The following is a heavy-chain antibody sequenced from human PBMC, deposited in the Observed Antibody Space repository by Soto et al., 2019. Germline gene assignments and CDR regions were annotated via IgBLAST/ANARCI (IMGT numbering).Heavy chain of an antibody. CDR3: ARDTRPGIAAAPFGMDV. J-gene: IGHJ6*02. D-gene: IGHD6-13*01. Sequence: ASVKVSCKASGYTFTSYGISWVRQAPGQGLEWMGWISAYNGNTNYAQKLQGRVTMTTDTSTSTAYMELRSLRSDDTAVYYCARDTRPGIAAAPFGMDVWGQGTTVTVSS. CDR1: GYTFTSYG. CDR2: ISAYNGNT. V-gene: IGHV1-18*01.